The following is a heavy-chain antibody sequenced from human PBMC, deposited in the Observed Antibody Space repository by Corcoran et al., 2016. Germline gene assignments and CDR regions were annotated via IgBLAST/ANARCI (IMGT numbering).Heavy chain of an antibody. CDR3: AKAMNIVATSSWFDP. CDR1: GFTFSSYG. CDR2: ISYDGSNK. V-gene: IGHV3-30*18. D-gene: IGHD5-12*01. J-gene: IGHJ5*02. Sequence: QVQLVESGGGVVQPGRSLRLSCAASGFTFSSYGMHWVRQAPGKGLEWVAVISYDGSNKYYADSVKGRFTISRDNSKNTLYLQMNSLRAEDTAVYYCAKAMNIVATSSWFDPWGQGTLVTVSS.